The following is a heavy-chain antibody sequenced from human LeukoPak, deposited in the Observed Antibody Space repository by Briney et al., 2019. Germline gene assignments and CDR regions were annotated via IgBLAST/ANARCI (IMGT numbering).Heavy chain of an antibody. V-gene: IGHV4-59*08. CDR1: GGSISSYY. J-gene: IGHJ4*02. CDR3: ARSGLWFGEWIFDY. CDR2: IYYSGST. D-gene: IGHD3-10*01. Sequence: SETLSLTCTVSGGSISSYYWSWIRQPPGKGLEWIGYIYYSGSTNYNPSLKSRVTISVDMSKNQISLKLSSVTAADTAVYYCARSGLWFGEWIFDYWGQGTLVTVSS.